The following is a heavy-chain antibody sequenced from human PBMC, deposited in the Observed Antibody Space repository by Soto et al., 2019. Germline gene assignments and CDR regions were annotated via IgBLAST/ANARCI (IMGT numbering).Heavy chain of an antibody. D-gene: IGHD6-19*01. Sequence: PSETLSLTCTFSVGSISSSSYYWGWIRQPPGKGLEWIGSIYYSGSTYYNPSLKSRVTISVDTSKNQFSLKLSSVTAAETAVYYCARLSAVAVTGYYYYGMDVWGQGTTVTVSS. CDR3: ARLSAVAVTGYYYYGMDV. CDR2: IYYSGST. J-gene: IGHJ6*02. V-gene: IGHV4-39*01. CDR1: VGSISSSSYY.